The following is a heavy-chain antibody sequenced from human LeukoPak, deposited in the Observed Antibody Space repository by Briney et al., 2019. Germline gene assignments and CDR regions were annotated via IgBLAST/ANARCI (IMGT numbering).Heavy chain of an antibody. Sequence: ASVKVSCKASGYAFTGYYMHWVRQAPGQGLEWMGWINPNSGGTNYAQKFQGRVTVTRDTSISTAYMELSSLRSDDTAVYYCARDPSYSSSSGGDGDLSSSGLNWGQGTLVTVSS. CDR2: INPNSGGT. V-gene: IGHV1-2*02. CDR1: GYAFTGYY. CDR3: ARDPSYSSSSGGDGDLSSSGLN. D-gene: IGHD6-6*01. J-gene: IGHJ4*02.